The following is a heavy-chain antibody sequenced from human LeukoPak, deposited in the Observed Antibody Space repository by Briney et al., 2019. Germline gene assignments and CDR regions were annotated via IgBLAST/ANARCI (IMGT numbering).Heavy chain of an antibody. CDR1: GYTFTSYY. V-gene: IGHV1-46*01. Sequence: ASVKVSCKASGYTFTSYYMHWVRQAPGQGLEWMGIINPSGGSTSYAQKFQGRVTMTRDTSTSTVYMELSSLRSEDTAVYYCARAPRYGPYDILTGYVNWFDPWGQGTLVTVSS. CDR3: ARAPRYGPYDILTGYVNWFDP. CDR2: INPSGGST. D-gene: IGHD3-9*01. J-gene: IGHJ5*02.